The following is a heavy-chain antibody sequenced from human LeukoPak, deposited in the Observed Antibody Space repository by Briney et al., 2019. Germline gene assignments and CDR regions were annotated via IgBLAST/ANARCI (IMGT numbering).Heavy chain of an antibody. CDR3: ARGPHPFYGMDV. CDR1: GYTFTTYT. V-gene: IGHV1-18*04. CDR2: TSAYNGNT. J-gene: IGHJ6*02. Sequence: ASVKVSCKASGYTFTTYTTSWVRQAPGQGLEWLGWTSAYNGNTYYAQRLQGRVTMTTDTSTTTAYMELRSLTSDDTAVYFCARGPHPFYGMDVWGQGTTVTVS.